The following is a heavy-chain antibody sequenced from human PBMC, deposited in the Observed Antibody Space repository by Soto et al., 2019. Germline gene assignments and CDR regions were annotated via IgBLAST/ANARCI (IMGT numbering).Heavy chain of an antibody. CDR3: AKHIGILTGTSDY. J-gene: IGHJ4*02. CDR1: GFTFSSYA. Sequence: EVQLLESGGGLVQPGGSLRLSCAASGFTFSSYAMSWVRQAPGKGLEWVSVISGSGDSTYYADSVKGRFTISRDNSKNTLDLQMHGLRAHDTAVYYCAKHIGILTGTSDYWGQGTLVPVSS. V-gene: IGHV3-23*01. D-gene: IGHD4-17*01. CDR2: ISGSGDST.